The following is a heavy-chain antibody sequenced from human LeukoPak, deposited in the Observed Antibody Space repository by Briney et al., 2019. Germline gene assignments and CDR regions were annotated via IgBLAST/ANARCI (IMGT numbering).Heavy chain of an antibody. CDR3: ARAYCSSTRCSYYFDS. J-gene: IGHJ4*02. V-gene: IGHV3-30*02. D-gene: IGHD2-2*01. CDR2: IRTDGNRQ. Sequence: PGGSLRLSCAASGFTFGSFGMHWVRQAPGKGLEWVTFIRTDGNRQYYADYVKGRFTVSRDNSENTLYLQMNSLRAEDTAVYYCARAYCSSTRCSYYFDSWGQGTLVTVSS. CDR1: GFTFGSFG.